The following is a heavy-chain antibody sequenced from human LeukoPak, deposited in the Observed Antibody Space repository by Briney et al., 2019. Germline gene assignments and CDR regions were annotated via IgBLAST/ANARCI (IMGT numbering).Heavy chain of an antibody. CDR3: ARHPLDDVDYYYYMDV. CDR2: IYTSGST. D-gene: IGHD3-10*02. CDR1: GGSISSYY. V-gene: IGHV4-4*09. J-gene: IGHJ6*03. Sequence: SETLSLTCTVSGGSISSYYWSWIRQPPGKGLEWIGYIYTSGSTNYNPSLKSRVTISVDTSKNQFSLKLSSVTAADTAVYYCARHPLDDVDYYYYMDVWGKGTTVTVSS.